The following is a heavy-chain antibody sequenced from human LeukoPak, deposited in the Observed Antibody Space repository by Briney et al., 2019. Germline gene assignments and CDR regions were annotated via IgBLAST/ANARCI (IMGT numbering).Heavy chain of an antibody. CDR2: TSDTGTFT. V-gene: IGHV3-11*05. CDR1: GISFSVYY. Sequence: GGSLRLSCVVSGISFSVYYMSWIRQTPGKGLEWLSFTSDTGTFTDYADSVKGRSTVSRDNAKNSLFLQMSSLRVEDTAVYYCAREGGFYRPLDYSGQGTLVTVAP. CDR3: AREGGFYRPLDY. J-gene: IGHJ4*02. D-gene: IGHD3-3*01.